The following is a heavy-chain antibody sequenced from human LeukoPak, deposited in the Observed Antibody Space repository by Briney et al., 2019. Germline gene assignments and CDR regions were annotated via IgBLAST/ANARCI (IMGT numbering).Heavy chain of an antibody. CDR2: ISFDGSNQ. CDR3: AKSHPPTVTTEEGEYLQH. CDR1: GFTFSSFG. V-gene: IGHV3-30*18. Sequence: PGRCLRLSCAASGFTFSSFGMHWVRRAPGQGLEWVAVISFDGSNQYYADSVKGRFTIYRDNFKNTVYLQMNSLRAEETAVYYCAKSHPPTVTTEEGEYLQHWGQGTLVTVSS. J-gene: IGHJ1*01. D-gene: IGHD4-17*01.